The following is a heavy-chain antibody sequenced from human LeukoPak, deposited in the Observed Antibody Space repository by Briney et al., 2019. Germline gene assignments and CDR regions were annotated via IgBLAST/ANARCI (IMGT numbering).Heavy chain of an antibody. CDR2: INHSGST. Sequence: ESSETLSLTCAVYGGSFSGYYWSWIRQPPGKGLEWIGEINHSGSTNYNPSLKSRVPISVDTSKNQFSLKLSSVTAADTAVYYCARVRLNTAGSGWFFLPRPTGMDVWGQGTTVTVSS. V-gene: IGHV4-34*01. CDR3: ARVRLNTAGSGWFFLPRPTGMDV. J-gene: IGHJ6*02. CDR1: GGSFSGYY. D-gene: IGHD3-10*01.